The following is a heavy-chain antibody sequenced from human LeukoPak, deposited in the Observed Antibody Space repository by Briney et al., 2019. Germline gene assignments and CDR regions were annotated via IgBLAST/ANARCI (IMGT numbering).Heavy chain of an antibody. Sequence: SETLSLTCTVSGGSISSSSYYWGWIRQPPGKGLEWIGSIYYSGSTYYNPSFKSRVTISVDTSKNQFSLKLSSVTAADTAVYYCAGRLDCSSTSCYTTPPNWFDPWGQGTLVTVSS. J-gene: IGHJ5*02. CDR3: AGRLDCSSTSCYTTPPNWFDP. D-gene: IGHD2-2*02. V-gene: IGHV4-39*01. CDR2: IYYSGST. CDR1: GGSISSSSYY.